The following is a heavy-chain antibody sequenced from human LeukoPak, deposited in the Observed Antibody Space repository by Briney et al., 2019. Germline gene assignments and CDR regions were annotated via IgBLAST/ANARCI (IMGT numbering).Heavy chain of an antibody. J-gene: IGHJ3*02. Sequence: GGSLRLSCAASGFTFSSYSMNWVRQAPGKGLEWVSSISSSSSYIYYADSVKGRFTISRDNAKNSLYLQMNSLRSEDTAVYYCARVSDDGSDAFDIWGQGTMVTVSS. D-gene: IGHD3-10*01. CDR2: ISSSSSYI. V-gene: IGHV3-21*04. CDR3: ARVSDDGSDAFDI. CDR1: GFTFSSYS.